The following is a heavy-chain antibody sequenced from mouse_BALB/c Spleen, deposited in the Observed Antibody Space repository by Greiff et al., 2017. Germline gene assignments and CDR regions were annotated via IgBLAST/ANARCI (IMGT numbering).Heavy chain of an antibody. V-gene: IGHV5-17*02. CDR2: ISSGSSTI. Sequence: EVKLMESGGGLVQPGGSRKLSCAASGFTFSSFGMHWVRQAPEKGLEWVAYISSGSSTIYYADTVKGRFTISRDNPKNTLFLQMTSLRSEDTAMYYCARSPYYGSSLYAMDYWGQGTSVTVSS. CDR3: ARSPYYGSSLYAMDY. D-gene: IGHD1-1*01. J-gene: IGHJ4*01. CDR1: GFTFSSFG.